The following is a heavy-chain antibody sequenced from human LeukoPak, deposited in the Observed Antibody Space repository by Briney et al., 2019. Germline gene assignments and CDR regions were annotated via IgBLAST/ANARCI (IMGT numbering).Heavy chain of an antibody. D-gene: IGHD1-26*01. J-gene: IGHJ4*02. CDR2: IYSDGRT. Sequence: GGSLRLSCAASGFTFSSYSMNWVRQAPGKGLEWVSVIYSDGRTYYADSVKGRFTISRDDSKNTVYLQMNGLRAEDTAVYYCARDSNTRNWGQGTLVTVSS. CDR1: GFTFSSYS. V-gene: IGHV3-66*01. CDR3: ARDSNTRN.